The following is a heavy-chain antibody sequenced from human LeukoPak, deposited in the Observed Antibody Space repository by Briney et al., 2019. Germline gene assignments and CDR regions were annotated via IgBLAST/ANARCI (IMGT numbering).Heavy chain of an antibody. J-gene: IGHJ4*02. CDR2: ISSSSSTI. V-gene: IGHV3-48*02. D-gene: IGHD3-22*01. Sequence: WGSLRLSCAASGFTFSSYDMTWVRQAPGKGLEWVSYISSSSSTIYYAYSVKRPFTISRDNTNNSLYLQMNSTTDDDTAYYYWARDSHSSGYYPDYWGEGPLVPVPS. CDR3: ARDSHSSGYYPDY. CDR1: GFTFSSYD.